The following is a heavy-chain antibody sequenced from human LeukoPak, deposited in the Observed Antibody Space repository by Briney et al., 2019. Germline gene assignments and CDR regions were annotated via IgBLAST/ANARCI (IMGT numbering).Heavy chain of an antibody. CDR2: ISGSAITT. V-gene: IGHV3-23*01. J-gene: IGHJ6*03. CDR1: GFTFSKYA. D-gene: IGHD3-10*01. Sequence: GGSLRLSCTTSGFTFSKYAMSWVRQAPGKGLEWVSSISGSAITTYYADSVKGRFAISRDTSKNTLYLQMTSRRAEDTAVYYCARRSGQPEFHYNMDVWGKGATVTVSS. CDR3: ARRSGQPEFHYNMDV.